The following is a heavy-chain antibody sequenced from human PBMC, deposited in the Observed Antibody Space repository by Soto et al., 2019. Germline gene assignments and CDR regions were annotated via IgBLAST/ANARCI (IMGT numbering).Heavy chain of an antibody. Sequence: ASVKVSCKASRVAFSKFIVTWVRQAPGLGLEWVGGIIPIFGTANYAQKFQGRVTITADESTSTSYMEVNNLRSEDTAVYYCAKVRYSSPMGYYYGMAVWGQGTSVTVSS. V-gene: IGHV1-69*13. D-gene: IGHD6-19*01. CDR1: RVAFSKFI. CDR2: IIPIFGTA. CDR3: AKVRYSSPMGYYYGMAV. J-gene: IGHJ6*02.